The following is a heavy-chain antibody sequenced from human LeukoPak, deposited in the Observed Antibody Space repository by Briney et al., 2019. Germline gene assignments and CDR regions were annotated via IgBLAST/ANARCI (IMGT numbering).Heavy chain of an antibody. J-gene: IGHJ4*02. Sequence: ASVKVSCKASGGTFTGYYMHWVRQAPGQGLEWMGWINPNSGGTHYAQKFQGRVTMTRDTSISTAYMELTRLRSDDMAVYYCASSEDYFDYWGQGTLVTVSS. V-gene: IGHV1-2*02. D-gene: IGHD3-10*01. CDR2: INPNSGGT. CDR3: ASSEDYFDY. CDR1: GGTFTGYY.